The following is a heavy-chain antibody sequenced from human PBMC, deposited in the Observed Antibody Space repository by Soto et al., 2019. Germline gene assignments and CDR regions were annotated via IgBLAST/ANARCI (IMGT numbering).Heavy chain of an antibody. CDR2: ISGSGGST. V-gene: IGHV3-23*01. J-gene: IGHJ4*02. CDR1: GFTFSSYA. Sequence: GGSLRLSCAASGFTFSSYAMSWVRQAPGKGLEWVSAISGSGGSTYYADSVKGRFTISRDNSKNTLYLQMNSLRAEDTAVYYCAKVYGDYVFSSMEFDYWGQGTLVTVSS. CDR3: AKVYGDYVFSSMEFDY. D-gene: IGHD4-17*01.